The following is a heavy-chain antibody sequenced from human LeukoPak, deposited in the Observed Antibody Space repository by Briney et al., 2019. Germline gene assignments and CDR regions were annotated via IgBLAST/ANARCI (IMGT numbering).Heavy chain of an antibody. CDR2: INPNSGGT. Sequence: GASVKVSCKASGYTFTGYYMHWVRQAPGQGLEWMGWINPNSGGTNYAQKFQGRVTMTRDTSISTAYMELSRLRSDDTAVYYCARVPLLVVVPAGPFDPWGQGALVTVSS. D-gene: IGHD2-2*01. CDR3: ARVPLLVVVPAGPFDP. CDR1: GYTFTGYY. V-gene: IGHV1-2*02. J-gene: IGHJ5*02.